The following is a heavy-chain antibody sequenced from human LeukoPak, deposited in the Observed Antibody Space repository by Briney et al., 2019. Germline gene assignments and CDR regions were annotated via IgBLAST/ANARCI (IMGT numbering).Heavy chain of an antibody. Sequence: SVKVSCKASGGTFSSYAISWVRQAPGQGLEWMGRIIPIFGTANYAQKFQGRVTITTDESTSTAYMELSSLRSEDTAVYYCARGPYYYDSSGYYYYYMDAWGKGTTVTVSS. D-gene: IGHD3-22*01. CDR3: ARGPYYYDSSGYYYYYMDA. CDR1: GGTFSSYA. J-gene: IGHJ6*03. V-gene: IGHV1-69*05. CDR2: IIPIFGTA.